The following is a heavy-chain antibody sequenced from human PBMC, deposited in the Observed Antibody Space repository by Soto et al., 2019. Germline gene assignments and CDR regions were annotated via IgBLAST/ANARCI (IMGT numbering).Heavy chain of an antibody. CDR2: INPNSGGT. Sequence: QVQLVQSGAEVKKPGASVKVSCKASGYTFTGYYMHWVRQAPGQGLEWMGWINPNSGGTNYAQKFKGWVTMTRDTSISTAYMELSRLRSDDTAVYYCARALLLSHYYYYGMDVWGQGTTVTVSS. CDR1: GYTFTGYY. D-gene: IGHD2-15*01. V-gene: IGHV1-2*04. CDR3: ARALLLSHYYYYGMDV. J-gene: IGHJ6*02.